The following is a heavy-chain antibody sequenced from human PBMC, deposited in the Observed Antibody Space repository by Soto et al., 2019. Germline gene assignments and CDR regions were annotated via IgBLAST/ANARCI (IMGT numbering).Heavy chain of an antibody. CDR1: GFTFSTYA. J-gene: IGHJ4*02. CDR2: ISFSGGST. Sequence: EVHLLESGGGLAQPGGSLRLSCAASGFTFSTYAMSWVRQGPGKGLEWVAAISFSGGSTFYADSVKGRFIISRDNSKDTVCLQMNSLRAEDTAVYYCTKESERSFYYFDYWGQGALVTVSS. V-gene: IGHV3-23*01. CDR3: TKESERSFYYFDY.